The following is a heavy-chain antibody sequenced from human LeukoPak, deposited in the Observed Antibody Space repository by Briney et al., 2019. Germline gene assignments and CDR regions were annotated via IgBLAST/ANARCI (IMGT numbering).Heavy chain of an antibody. J-gene: IGHJ4*02. Sequence: GESLKISCKGSGYRFTSYWIGWVRQMPGKGLEWMGITYPGDSDTRYSPSFQGQVTISADKSISTAYLQWSSLKASDTAMYYCARPLTFSGFGDFDYWGQGTLVTVSS. CDR1: GYRFTSYW. D-gene: IGHD3-10*01. V-gene: IGHV5-51*01. CDR3: ARPLTFSGFGDFDY. CDR2: TYPGDSDT.